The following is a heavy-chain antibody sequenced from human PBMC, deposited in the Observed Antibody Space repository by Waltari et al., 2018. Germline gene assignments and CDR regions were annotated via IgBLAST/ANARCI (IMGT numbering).Heavy chain of an antibody. D-gene: IGHD1-20*01. CDR1: GFTFSTYW. J-gene: IGHJ4*02. CDR2: IKPDGSEE. Sequence: EVQLVESGGGLVQPGGSLRLSCAASGFTFSTYWMSWVRQAPGKGLGWVANIKPDGSEEYSVDSVKGRFTISRDNPKNSLYLQMNSLRAEDTAVYYCARDDGIRTVDYWGQGTLVTVSS. V-gene: IGHV3-7*01. CDR3: ARDDGIRTVDY.